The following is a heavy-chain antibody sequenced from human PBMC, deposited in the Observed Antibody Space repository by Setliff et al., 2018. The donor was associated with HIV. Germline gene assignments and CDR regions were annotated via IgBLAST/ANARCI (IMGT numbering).Heavy chain of an antibody. CDR3: ARLTRPGGYNYALDY. V-gene: IGHV3-11*04. J-gene: IGHJ4*02. D-gene: IGHD5-18*01. Sequence: GGSLRLSCAASGFIFSDYHMTWIRQAPGKGLEWLSDISDGDIKLYADSLKGRFAISRDNTRNTLYLQMSSLRAEDTAVYYCARLTRPGGYNYALDYWGQGTQVTVAS. CDR2: ISDGDIK. CDR1: GFIFSDYH.